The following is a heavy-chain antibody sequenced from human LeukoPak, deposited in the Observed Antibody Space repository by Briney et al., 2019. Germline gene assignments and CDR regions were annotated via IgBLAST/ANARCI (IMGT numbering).Heavy chain of an antibody. V-gene: IGHV4-34*01. Sequence: SETLSLTCAVYGGSFSGHYWNWIRQPPGKGLGWIGEINHSGSTNYNPSLKSRVTISIDTSKNQFSLKLSSVTAANTAVYYCARVLRYPYYYYMDVWGKGTTVTVTS. J-gene: IGHJ6*03. CDR1: GGSFSGHY. CDR2: INHSGST. D-gene: IGHD1-14*01. CDR3: ARVLRYPYYYYMDV.